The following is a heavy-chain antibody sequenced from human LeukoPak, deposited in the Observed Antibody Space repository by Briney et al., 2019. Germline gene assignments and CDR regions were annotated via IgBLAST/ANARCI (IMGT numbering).Heavy chain of an antibody. CDR2: ISYSGST. CDR1: GGSISSRNFY. Sequence: SETLSLTCTVSGGSISSRNFYWGWIRQPPEKGLEWIGSISYSGSTYYNPSLKSRVTISVDTSKNQFSLKLNSVTAADTAVYYCATHSTLFYYFDFWGQGTLLTVSS. V-gene: IGHV4-39*01. CDR3: ATHSTLFYYFDF. J-gene: IGHJ4*02. D-gene: IGHD4-11*01.